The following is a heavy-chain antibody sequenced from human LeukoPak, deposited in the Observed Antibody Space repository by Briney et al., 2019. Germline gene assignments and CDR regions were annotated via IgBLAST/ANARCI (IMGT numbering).Heavy chain of an antibody. V-gene: IGHV3-48*03. J-gene: IGHJ2*01. D-gene: IGHD3-10*01. CDR1: GFSFSAYE. CDR3: ARDSGGWYFDL. Sequence: GGSLRLSCAASGFSFSAYEMNWVRQAPGKGLEWVSYISSGAHTTHYADSVKGRFTISRDKAENSLYLQINSLRAEDTAVYYCARDSGGWYFDLWGRGTLVTVSS. CDR2: ISSGAHTT.